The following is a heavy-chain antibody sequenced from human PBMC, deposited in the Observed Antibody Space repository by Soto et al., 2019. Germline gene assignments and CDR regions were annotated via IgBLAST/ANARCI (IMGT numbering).Heavy chain of an antibody. D-gene: IGHD3-22*01. CDR2: ISYDGSNK. CDR1: GFTVSSYG. Sequence: VQLVESGGGVGQPGRSLRLSCAASGFTVSSYGMHWVRQAPGKGLEWVAVISYDGSNKYNADSVKGRFTISRDNSKNTLYLQMNSLRAEDTAVYYCARGYYDSRGYYPFFDYWGQGTLVTVSS. V-gene: IGHV3-30-3*01. J-gene: IGHJ4*02. CDR3: ARGYYDSRGYYPFFDY.